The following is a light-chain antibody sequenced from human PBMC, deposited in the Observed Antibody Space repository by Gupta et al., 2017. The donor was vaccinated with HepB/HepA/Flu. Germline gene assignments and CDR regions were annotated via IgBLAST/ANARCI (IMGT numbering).Light chain of an antibody. Sequence: QSALTQPASVSGSPGQSITISCTGTSSDVGSYNLVSWYQQHPGNAHKLMIYEVSKRTAGVSNRFSGSKAGNTASMTISGLQAEDEADYYCCSDAGSSTWVFGGGTKLTVL. V-gene: IGLV2-23*02. J-gene: IGLJ3*02. CDR1: SSDVGSYNL. CDR2: EVS. CDR3: CSDAGSSTWV.